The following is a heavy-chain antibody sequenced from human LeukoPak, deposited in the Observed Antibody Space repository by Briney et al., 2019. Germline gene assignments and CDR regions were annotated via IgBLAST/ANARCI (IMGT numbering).Heavy chain of an antibody. CDR1: GGSISSYY. D-gene: IGHD4-11*01. CDR3: ARAQQYGHYYYYYMDV. V-gene: IGHV4-59*12. CDR2: IYYSGST. Sequence: SETLSLTCTVSGGSISSYYWSWIRQPPGKGLEWIGYIYYSGSTYYNPSLKSRVTISVDTSKNQFSLKLSSVTAADTAVYYCARAQQYGHYYYYYMDVWGKGTTVTVSS. J-gene: IGHJ6*03.